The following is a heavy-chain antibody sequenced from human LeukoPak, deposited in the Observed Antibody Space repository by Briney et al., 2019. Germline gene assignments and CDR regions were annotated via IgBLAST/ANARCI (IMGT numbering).Heavy chain of an antibody. J-gene: IGHJ3*02. Sequence: QPGGSLRLSCAASGFTFSSYGMHWVRQAPGKGLEWVAVIWYDGSNKYYADSVKGRFTISRDNSKNTLYLQMNSLRAEDTAVYYCARGSTRITIFSPGWRDAFDIWGQGTMVTVSS. D-gene: IGHD3-3*01. V-gene: IGHV3-33*01. CDR2: IWYDGSNK. CDR1: GFTFSSYG. CDR3: ARGSTRITIFSPGWRDAFDI.